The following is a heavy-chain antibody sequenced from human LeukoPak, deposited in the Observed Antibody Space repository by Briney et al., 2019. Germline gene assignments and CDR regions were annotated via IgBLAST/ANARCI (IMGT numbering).Heavy chain of an antibody. CDR3: AKDTTAWWYHRAYMNV. V-gene: IGHV3-23*01. D-gene: IGHD2-15*01. J-gene: IGHJ6*03. CDR1: GFSLSTYA. Sequence: GSLRLSCAASGFSLSTYALSWVRHAPGGGLEWVAAISGSGDKTYHADSVKGRFTISKDNSENRLSLQMDSLRAEDTAVYFCAKDTTAWWYHRAYMNVWGKGTTVTVSS. CDR2: ISGSGDKT.